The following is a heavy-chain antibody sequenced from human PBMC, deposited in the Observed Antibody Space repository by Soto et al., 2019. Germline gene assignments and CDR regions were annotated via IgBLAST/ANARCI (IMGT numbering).Heavy chain of an antibody. CDR1: GFTFSSYA. V-gene: IGHV3-23*01. J-gene: IGHJ4*02. CDR3: AKGLVVVVAADY. D-gene: IGHD2-15*01. CDR2: ISGSGGST. Sequence: EVQLLESGGGLAQPGGSLRLSCAASGFTFSSYAMSWVRQAPGKGLEWVSAISGSGGSTYYADSVKGRFTISRDNSKNTLYLQMNSLRAEDTAVYYCAKGLVVVVAADYWGQGTLVTVSS.